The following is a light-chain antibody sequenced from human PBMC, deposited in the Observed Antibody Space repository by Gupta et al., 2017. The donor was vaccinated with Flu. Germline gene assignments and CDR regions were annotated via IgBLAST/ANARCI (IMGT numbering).Light chain of an antibody. V-gene: IGKV3-20*01. CDR3: QHYKKSGPWT. CDR2: GAS. J-gene: IGKJ1*01. CDR1: QSLSLVY. Sequence: ELVLTQSPGTLSVSPGERATLSCRASQSLSLVYLGWYQQKPGQAPRLLISGASNRATGISDRFSGSGSGTDFTLTISRREPEDFAVYYCQHYKKSGPWTSGQGTKVENK.